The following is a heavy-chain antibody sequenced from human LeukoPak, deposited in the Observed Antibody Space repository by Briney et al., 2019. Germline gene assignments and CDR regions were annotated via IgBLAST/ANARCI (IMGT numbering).Heavy chain of an antibody. J-gene: IGHJ2*01. CDR1: GFTFNYYD. CDR3: ARGVSYYYDNSGHPGWYFDL. V-gene: IGHV3-13*01. CDR2: IRTTGDT. Sequence: GGSLRLSCAVSGFTFNYYDMHWVRQAPGKRLEWVSAIRTTGDTHYPDSVKGRFAMSREDAKNSVHLQMNTLRAGDTDVYYCARGVSYYYDNSGHPGWYFDLWGRGTLVTVSS. D-gene: IGHD3-22*01.